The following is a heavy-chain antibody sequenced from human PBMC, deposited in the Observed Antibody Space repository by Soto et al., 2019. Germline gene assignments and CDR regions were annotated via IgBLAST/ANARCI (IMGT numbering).Heavy chain of an antibody. D-gene: IGHD3-3*02. V-gene: IGHV3-23*01. CDR3: AKDRTPPLSLSPSSQAIKNLLGGQGFDS. J-gene: IGHJ4*02. Sequence: VQLLESGGGLVQPGGSLRLSCAASGFAFHTHALSWVRQAPGKGLEWVSGISASGVTTYYADSVKGRFTISRDNSKNTVTLQMNSLRAEDTAFYYCAKDRTPPLSLSPSSQAIKNLLGGQGFDSWGQGTLVTVSS. CDR1: GFAFHTHA. CDR2: ISASGVTT.